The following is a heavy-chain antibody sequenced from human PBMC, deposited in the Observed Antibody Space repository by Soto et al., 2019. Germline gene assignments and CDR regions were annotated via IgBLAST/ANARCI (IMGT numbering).Heavy chain of an antibody. CDR1: GGSLTGYY. V-gene: IGHV4-34*01. J-gene: IGHJ4*02. D-gene: IGHD5-12*01. Sequence: QVQLQQWGAGLLKPSETLSLTCAVNGGSLTGYYWSWIRQPPGKGLEWIGEIKDGGSTNYSPSLRRRLTISADTYKNQFSLRLNSVTAADTAVYFCARGQEGIVATHWDQGTLVTVSS. CDR2: IKDGGST. CDR3: ARGQEGIVATH.